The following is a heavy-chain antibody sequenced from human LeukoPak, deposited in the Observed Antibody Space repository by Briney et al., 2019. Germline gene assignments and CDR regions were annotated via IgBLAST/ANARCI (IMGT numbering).Heavy chain of an antibody. CDR3: ARTHGFSGYVKNWFDP. Sequence: PSETLSLTCTVSGGSISSYYWSWIRQPPGKGLEWIGYIYYSGSTNYNPSLKSRVTISVDTSKNQFSLKLSSVTAADMAVYYCARTHGFSGYVKNWFDPWGQGTLVTVSS. CDR2: IYYSGST. J-gene: IGHJ5*02. CDR1: GGSISSYY. V-gene: IGHV4-59*01. D-gene: IGHD5-12*01.